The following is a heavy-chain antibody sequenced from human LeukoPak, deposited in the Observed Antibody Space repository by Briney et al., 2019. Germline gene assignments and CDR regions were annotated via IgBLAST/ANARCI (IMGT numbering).Heavy chain of an antibody. Sequence: GGSLRLSCAVSGFSVSGYWMTWVRQAPGKGLEWVANIKQDGSEKNYVDSVKGRFTISRDNAGNSLFLQMNSLRVEERAVYYCAREWQGGIAAAGTRIEGDYWGQGTLVAVSS. V-gene: IGHV3-7*01. CDR2: IKQDGSEK. CDR3: AREWQGGIAAAGTRIEGDY. J-gene: IGHJ4*02. CDR1: GFSVSGYW. D-gene: IGHD6-13*01.